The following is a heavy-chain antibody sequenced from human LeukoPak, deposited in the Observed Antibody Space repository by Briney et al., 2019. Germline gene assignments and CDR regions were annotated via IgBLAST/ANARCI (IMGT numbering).Heavy chain of an antibody. D-gene: IGHD3-3*01. V-gene: IGHV3-33*06. CDR3: AKSDGITIFA. J-gene: IGHJ4*02. CDR2: IWYDGSNK. CDR1: GFTFSSYG. Sequence: PGRSLRLSCAASGFTFSSYGMHWVRQAPGKGLEWVAVIWYDGSNKYYADSVKGRFTISRDNSKNTLYLQMNSLRAEDTAVYYCAKSDGITIFAWGQGTLDTVSS.